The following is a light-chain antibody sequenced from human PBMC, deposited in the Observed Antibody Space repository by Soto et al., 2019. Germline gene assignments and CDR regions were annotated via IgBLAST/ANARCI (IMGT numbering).Light chain of an antibody. CDR1: RSVSTN. CDR3: QQYYKWPPIT. J-gene: IGKJ4*01. CDR2: GAS. V-gene: IGKV3-15*01. Sequence: EILMTQSPVTLSVSPGERVTLFCRASRSVSTNVAWYQQKPGQAPRLLIYGASTRATGIPPRFSGSGSGTDFTLTISNLQSEDFGTYYGQQYYKWPPITFGVGTKVEI.